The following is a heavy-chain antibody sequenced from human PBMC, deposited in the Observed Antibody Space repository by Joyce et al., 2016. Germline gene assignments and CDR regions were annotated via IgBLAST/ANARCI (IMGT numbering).Heavy chain of an antibody. CDR2: IKSKTDGGTT. CDR1: GITFSNAW. Sequence: EVQLVESGGGLVKPGGSLRLSCAASGITFSNAWMSWVRQATGKGMEWVVRIKSKTDGGTTDYAAPVKGRFTISRDDSKNTLYLQMNSLKSEDTAVYYCTTDQARWGFDYWGQGTLVTVSS. D-gene: IGHD3-16*01. J-gene: IGHJ4*02. CDR3: TTDQARWGFDY. V-gene: IGHV3-15*01.